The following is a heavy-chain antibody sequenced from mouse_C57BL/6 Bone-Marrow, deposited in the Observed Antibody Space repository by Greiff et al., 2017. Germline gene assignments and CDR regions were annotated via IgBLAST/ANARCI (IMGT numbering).Heavy chain of an antibody. V-gene: IGHV1-69*01. Sequence: QLPGAELVMPGASVKLSCKASGYTFTSYWMHWVKQRPGPGLEWIGEIDPSDSYTNYNQTFKGKSTLTVDKSSSTAYMQLSSLTSEDSAVYYCAREPTYYGYDGGYFDVWGTGTTVTVSS. CDR3: AREPTYYGYDGGYFDV. J-gene: IGHJ1*03. CDR2: IDPSDSYT. CDR1: GYTFTSYW. D-gene: IGHD2-9*01.